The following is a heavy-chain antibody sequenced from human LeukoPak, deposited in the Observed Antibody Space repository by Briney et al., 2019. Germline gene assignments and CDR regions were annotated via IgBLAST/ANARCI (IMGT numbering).Heavy chain of an antibody. V-gene: IGHV4-4*07. Sequence: SETLSLTCTVSGGSITIYYWSWIRQPAGKGLEWIGRIYTSGSTNYNPSLKSRVTISVDTSKNQFSLKLTSVTAADTAVYYCARVEGWNPLLGAFDIWGQGTVVTVSS. CDR2: IYTSGST. D-gene: IGHD1-1*01. CDR3: ARVEGWNPLLGAFDI. CDR1: GGSITIYY. J-gene: IGHJ3*02.